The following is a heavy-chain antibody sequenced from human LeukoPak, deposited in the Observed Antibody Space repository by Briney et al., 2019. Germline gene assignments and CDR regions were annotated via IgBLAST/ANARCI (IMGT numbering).Heavy chain of an antibody. CDR1: GVTFSSYA. J-gene: IGHJ4*02. CDR3: ARDKGRYFDSSRYFDY. CDR2: ISYDGSNK. Sequence: GGSLRLSCAASGVTFSSYAMHWVRQAPAKGLEGVAVISYDGSNKYYADSVKGRFPISRDNSKNTLYLQMNSLRAEDTAVYYCARDKGRYFDSSRYFDYWGQGTLVTVSS. V-gene: IGHV3-30*04. D-gene: IGHD3-9*01.